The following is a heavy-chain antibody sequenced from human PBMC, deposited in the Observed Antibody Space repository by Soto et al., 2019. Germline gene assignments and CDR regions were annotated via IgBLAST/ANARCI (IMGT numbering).Heavy chain of an antibody. CDR2: IYYSGST. D-gene: IGHD3-3*01. CDR1: GGSFSSGSDY. J-gene: IGHJ4*02. V-gene: IGHV4-61*01. Sequence: XESLSLTCTVSGGSFSSGSDYWSWIRQPPGKGLEWIGYIYYSGSTNYNPSLKSRVTISVDTSKNQFSLKLSSVTAADTAVYYCARELRFLEWFPGSYFDYWGQGTLVTVSS. CDR3: ARELRFLEWFPGSYFDY.